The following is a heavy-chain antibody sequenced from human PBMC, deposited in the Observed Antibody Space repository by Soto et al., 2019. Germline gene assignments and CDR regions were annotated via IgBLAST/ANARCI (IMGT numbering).Heavy chain of an antibody. J-gene: IGHJ4*02. CDR2: IQSKTYGEAT. CDR3: TSGLIVVVAASRLAGY. D-gene: IGHD2-21*01. CDR1: GFSFDNAW. Sequence: EVQLVESGGGLLKPGESVRLSCAASGFSFDNAWMNWVRQAPGKGLEWVGRIQSKTYGEATDYAAPGKGRFTISRDDSKNTLYLHMNSLKAEDSAVYYCTSGLIVVVAASRLAGYCGQGTLVTGSS. V-gene: IGHV3-15*07.